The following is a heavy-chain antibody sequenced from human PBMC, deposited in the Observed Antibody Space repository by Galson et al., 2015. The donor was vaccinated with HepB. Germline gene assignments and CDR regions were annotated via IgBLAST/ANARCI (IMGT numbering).Heavy chain of an antibody. V-gene: IGHV1-3*01. CDR2: INAGNGNT. CDR3: ARDVIAARPRYMDV. CDR1: GYTFTSYA. J-gene: IGHJ6*03. D-gene: IGHD6-6*01. Sequence: SVKASCKASGYTFTSYAMHWVRQAPGQRLEWMGWINAGNGNTKYSQKFQGRVTITRDTSASTAYMELSSLRSEDTAVYYCARDVIAARPRYMDVWGKGTTVTVSS.